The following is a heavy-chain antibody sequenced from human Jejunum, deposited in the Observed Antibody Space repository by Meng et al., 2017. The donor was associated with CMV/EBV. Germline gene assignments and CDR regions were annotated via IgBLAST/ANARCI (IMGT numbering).Heavy chain of an antibody. CDR3: AKPLSPYDFWSETDY. V-gene: IGHV3-9*01. Sequence: FTFDDYAMPWVRQPPGKGLEWVSGIGWNSGKIDYADSVKGRFTISRDNAKSSLYLQMNSLKPEDTAFYYCAKPLSPYDFWSETDYWGQETQVTVSS. CDR1: FTFDDYA. D-gene: IGHD3-3*01. CDR2: IGWNSGKI. J-gene: IGHJ4*02.